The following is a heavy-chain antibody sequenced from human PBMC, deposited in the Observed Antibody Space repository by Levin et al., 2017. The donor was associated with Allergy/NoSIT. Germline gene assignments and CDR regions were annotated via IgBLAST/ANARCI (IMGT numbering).Heavy chain of an antibody. D-gene: IGHD3-10*01. J-gene: IGHJ4*03. V-gene: IGHV4-31*03. Sequence: SETLSLTCSVSGVFITNGGYYWTWIRQHPGMGLEWIGYIFYNGGSDYNPSLKSRVTISLYTSKNQFSLNLNSVTAADTAVYYCARSVTMVRGQIYPREFDFWGQGSLVTVSS. CDR1: GVFITNGGYY. CDR3: ARSVTMVRGQIYPREFDF. CDR2: IFYNGGS.